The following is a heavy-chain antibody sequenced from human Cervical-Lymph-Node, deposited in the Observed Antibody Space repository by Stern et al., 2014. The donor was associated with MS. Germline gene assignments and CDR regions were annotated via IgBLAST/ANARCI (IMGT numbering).Heavy chain of an antibody. CDR3: ARVYYDSSGNDYYYYGMDV. J-gene: IGHJ6*02. CDR1: GFTFSSYW. Sequence: EVQLVESGGGLVQPGGSLRLSCAASGFTFSSYWMHWVRQAQGKGLVGVSRINIDGSSTSYADSVTGRITISRDNAKNTLYLQMNSLRAEDTAVYYCARVYYDSSGNDYYYYGMDVWGQGTTVTVSS. V-gene: IGHV3-74*02. CDR2: INIDGSST. D-gene: IGHD3-22*01.